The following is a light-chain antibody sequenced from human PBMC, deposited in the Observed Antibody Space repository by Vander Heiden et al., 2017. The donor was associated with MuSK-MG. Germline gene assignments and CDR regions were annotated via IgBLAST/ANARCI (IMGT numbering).Light chain of an antibody. Sequence: QSALTQPASASGSPGQSITISCTGTSSDVGNYNLVSWYQQHPGKAPKLMIYEVSKRPSGVSNRFSGSKSGSTASLTISGLQAEDEADYYCCSYAGFSTLVFGGGTKLTVL. J-gene: IGLJ2*01. V-gene: IGLV2-23*02. CDR1: SSDVGNYNL. CDR2: EVS. CDR3: CSYAGFSTLV.